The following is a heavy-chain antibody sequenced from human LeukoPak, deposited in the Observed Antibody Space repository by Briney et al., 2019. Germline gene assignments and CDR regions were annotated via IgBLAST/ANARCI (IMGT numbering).Heavy chain of an antibody. V-gene: IGHV2-70*11. J-gene: IGHJ4*02. Sequence: SGPTLVNPTQTLTLTCTFSGFSLSTSGMCVSWIRQPPGNALEWLARIDWDDDEYYSTSLKTRFTISRDTSKNQVVLTMTNMDPVDTATYYCARIVRGGYSFDYWGQGTLVTVSS. CDR2: IDWDDDE. D-gene: IGHD2-21*01. CDR3: ARIVRGGYSFDY. CDR1: GFSLSTSGMC.